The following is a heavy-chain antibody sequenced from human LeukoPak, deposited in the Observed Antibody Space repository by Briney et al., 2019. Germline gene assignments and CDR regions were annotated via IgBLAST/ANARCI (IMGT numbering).Heavy chain of an antibody. CDR3: ARIPAAISRWFDP. CDR2: INSDGSST. D-gene: IGHD2-2*02. J-gene: IGHJ5*02. CDR1: GFTFSSYN. V-gene: IGHV3-74*01. Sequence: GGSLRLSCEASGFTFSSYNMNWVRQAPGKGLVWVSRINSDGSSTSYADSVKGRFTISRDNAKNTLYLQMNSLRAEDTAVYYCARIPAAISRWFDPWGQGTLVTVSS.